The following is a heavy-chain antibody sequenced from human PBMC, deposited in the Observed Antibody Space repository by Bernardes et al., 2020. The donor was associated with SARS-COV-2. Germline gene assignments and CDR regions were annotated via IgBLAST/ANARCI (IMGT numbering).Heavy chain of an antibody. J-gene: IGHJ4*02. CDR3: ARLYHYYDSSGYSNFDY. V-gene: IGHV4-39*01. Sequence: SETLSRTCTVSGGSISSSSYYWGWIRQPPGKGLEWIGSIYYSGITYYNPSLKSRVTISVDTSKNQFSLKLSSVTAADTAVYYCARLYHYYDSSGYSNFDYWGQGTLVTVSS. CDR2: IYYSGIT. D-gene: IGHD3-22*01. CDR1: GGSISSSSYY.